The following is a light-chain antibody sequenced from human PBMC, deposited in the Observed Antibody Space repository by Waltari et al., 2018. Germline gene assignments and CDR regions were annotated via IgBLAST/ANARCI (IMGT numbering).Light chain of an antibody. J-gene: IGLJ3*02. CDR1: SSDVGGYNY. CDR2: EVN. V-gene: IGLV2-8*01. CDR3: SSYAGSNNWV. Sequence: QSALTQPPSASGSPGQSVTISCTGTSSDVGGYNYVSWYQQHPGKAPKLMIYEVNKRSSGVPDRFSGSKSGNTASLTVSGLQADDEADYFCSSYAGSNNWVFGGGTKLTVL.